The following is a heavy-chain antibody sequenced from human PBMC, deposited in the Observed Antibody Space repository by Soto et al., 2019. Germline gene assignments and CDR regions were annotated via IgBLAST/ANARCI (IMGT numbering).Heavy chain of an antibody. CDR2: ISSTSTFI. V-gene: IGHV3-21*01. CDR1: VFTFISFS. CDR3: ASSRGPMDL. Sequence: GWSLGLSCASSVFTFISFSMNWVRQAPGKGLEWVSLISSTSTFIYYADSVKGRFTISRDNAKNSVYLQMNSLRVEDTAVYYCASSRGPMDLWGRGTTVTV. J-gene: IGHJ6*02.